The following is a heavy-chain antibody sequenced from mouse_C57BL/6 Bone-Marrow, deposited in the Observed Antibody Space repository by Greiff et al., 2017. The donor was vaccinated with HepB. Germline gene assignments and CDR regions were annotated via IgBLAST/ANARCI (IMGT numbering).Heavy chain of an antibody. CDR2: IHPNSGST. CDR3: ARVDTTVVAPWYFDV. V-gene: IGHV1-64*01. Sequence: VQLQQPGAELVKPGASVKLSCKASGYTFTSYWMHWVKQRPGQGLEWIGMIHPNSGSTNYNEKFKSKATLTVDKSSSTAYMQLSSLTSEDSAVYYCARVDTTVVAPWYFDVWGTGTTVTVSS. CDR1: GYTFTSYW. J-gene: IGHJ1*03. D-gene: IGHD1-1*01.